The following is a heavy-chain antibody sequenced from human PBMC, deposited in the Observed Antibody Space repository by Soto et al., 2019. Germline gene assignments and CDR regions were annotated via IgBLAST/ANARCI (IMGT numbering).Heavy chain of an antibody. Sequence: ASVKVSCKASGYTFTGYYMHWVRQAPGQGLEWMGWINPNSGGTNYAQKFQGWVTMTRDTSISTAYMELSRLRSDATAVYYCARAMGMHAWLGWVGDRRGGYGRGGWGKETTVT. CDR1: GYTFTGYY. CDR3: ARAMGMHAWLGWVGDRRGGYGRGG. CDR2: INPNSGGT. V-gene: IGHV1-2*04. D-gene: IGHD3-10*01. J-gene: IGHJ6*04.